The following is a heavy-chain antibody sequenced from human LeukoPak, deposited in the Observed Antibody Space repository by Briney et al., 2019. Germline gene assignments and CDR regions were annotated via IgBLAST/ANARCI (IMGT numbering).Heavy chain of an antibody. CDR2: ISGSGGGNT. CDR3: ATVLSDSRGWYHFDN. Sequence: GGSLRLSCAASGFTFSSYAMSWVRQSPGKGLEWVSAISGSGGGNTYFADSVKGRFTIARDDSKNTLYLLLNSLRNEDTAVYYCATVLSDSRGWYHFDNWGQGTLVTVSS. D-gene: IGHD6-19*01. CDR1: GFTFSSYA. J-gene: IGHJ4*02. V-gene: IGHV3-23*01.